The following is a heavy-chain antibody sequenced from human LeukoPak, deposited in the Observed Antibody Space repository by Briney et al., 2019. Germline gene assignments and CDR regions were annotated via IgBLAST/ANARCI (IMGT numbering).Heavy chain of an antibody. CDR1: GFTFSSYA. V-gene: IGHV3-30*04. CDR3: ARDRGIVGATTDSYFDY. Sequence: PGRSLRLSCAASGFTFSSYAMHWVRQAPGKGLEWVAVISYDGSNKYYADSVKGRFTISRDNSKNTLYLQMNSLRAEDTAVYYCARDRGIVGATTDSYFDYWGQGTLVTVSS. CDR2: ISYDGSNK. D-gene: IGHD1-26*01. J-gene: IGHJ4*02.